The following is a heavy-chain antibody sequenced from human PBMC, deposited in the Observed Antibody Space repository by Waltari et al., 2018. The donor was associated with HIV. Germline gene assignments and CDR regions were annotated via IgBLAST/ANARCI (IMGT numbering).Heavy chain of an antibody. V-gene: IGHV4-39*01. Sequence: QLQLLESGPRLVKPSETLSLTCTVSGGSISTHNFYWGWIRPPPGKALEWIGSIYYTWSTYYNPSLESRVTISIDTSKNQFSLKLNSVTDTDTAVYYCARRGADYGNPLDYWGQGTLVTVSS. J-gene: IGHJ4*02. CDR3: ARRGADYGNPLDY. CDR2: IYYTWST. D-gene: IGHD4-17*01. CDR1: GGSISTHNFY.